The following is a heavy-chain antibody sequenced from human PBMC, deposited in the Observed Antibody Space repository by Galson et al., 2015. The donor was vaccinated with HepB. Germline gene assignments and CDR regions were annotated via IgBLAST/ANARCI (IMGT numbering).Heavy chain of an antibody. CDR2: IYRDSSDGTT. CDR3: VTQGFGVVSIFDY. CDR1: GLSVSDNF. D-gene: IGHD3-3*01. V-gene: IGHV3-53*01. Sequence: SLRLSCAASGLSVSDNFMNWVRQAPGKGLEWVSIIYRDSSDGTTHYTDSVKGRFTISRDNSKNTLYLQMNSLRAEDTAVYYCVTQGFGVVSIFDYWGQGTLVTVSS. J-gene: IGHJ4*02.